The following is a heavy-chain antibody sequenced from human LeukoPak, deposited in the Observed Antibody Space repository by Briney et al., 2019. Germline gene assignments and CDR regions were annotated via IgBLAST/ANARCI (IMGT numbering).Heavy chain of an antibody. D-gene: IGHD3-3*01. CDR1: GFTFSSYW. Sequence: GGSLRLSCAASGFTFSSYWMSWVRQALGKGLEWVANIKQDGSEKYYVDSVKGRFTISRDNAKNSLYLQMNSLRAEDTAVYYCARASITIFGVVITAPLDYWGQGTLVTVSS. CDR2: IKQDGSEK. V-gene: IGHV3-7*01. J-gene: IGHJ4*02. CDR3: ARASITIFGVVITAPLDY.